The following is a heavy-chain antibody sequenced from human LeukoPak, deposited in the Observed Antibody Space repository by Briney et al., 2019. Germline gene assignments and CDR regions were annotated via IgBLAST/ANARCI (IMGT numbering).Heavy chain of an antibody. Sequence: SETLSLTCTVSGGSITSGDYYWSWIRQPPGKGLEWIGYIYYSGSTYYNPSLKSRLTISVDTSKKQFSLKLSSVTAADTAVYYCVRETSPWERADYWGQGTLVTVSS. CDR1: GGSITSGDYY. D-gene: IGHD1-26*01. V-gene: IGHV4-30-4*01. CDR2: IYYSGST. J-gene: IGHJ4*02. CDR3: VRETSPWERADY.